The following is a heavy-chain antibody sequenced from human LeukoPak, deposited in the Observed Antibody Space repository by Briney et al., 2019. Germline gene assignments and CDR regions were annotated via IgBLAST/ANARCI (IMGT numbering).Heavy chain of an antibody. J-gene: IGHJ4*02. CDR2: IYYSGST. D-gene: IGHD3-16*02. Sequence: SETLSLTCTVSGGSISSSSYYWGWIRQPPGKGLEWIGSIYYSGSTYYNPSLKSRVTISVDTSKNQFSLKLSSVTAADTAVYYCARDYDYVWGSYRHTSHYWGQGTLVTVSS. CDR1: GGSISSSSYY. V-gene: IGHV4-39*07. CDR3: ARDYDYVWGSYRHTSHY.